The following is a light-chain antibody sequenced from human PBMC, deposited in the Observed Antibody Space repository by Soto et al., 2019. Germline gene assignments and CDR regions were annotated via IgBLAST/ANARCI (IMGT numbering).Light chain of an antibody. J-gene: IGKJ1*01. CDR2: GAS. V-gene: IGKV3-20*01. CDR1: QSVGSNY. Sequence: ILLTQSQGTLSLSPGERGTLSCRASQSVGSNYLAWYQQKPGQAPKLLIFGASSRAAGVPDRFSGSGSGTDFTLSVSRLEPEDSAVYYCQLFVDSPPRWTFGQGTKVDI. CDR3: QLFVDSPPRWT.